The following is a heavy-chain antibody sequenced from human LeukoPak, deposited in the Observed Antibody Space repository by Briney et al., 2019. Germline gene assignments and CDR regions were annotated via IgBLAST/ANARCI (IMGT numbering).Heavy chain of an antibody. CDR1: GDSINTYY. CDR2: IYASWNS. J-gene: IGHJ4*02. D-gene: IGHD3-22*01. V-gene: IGHV4-4*07. CDR3: AAGRSGYLFQ. Sequence: SETLSLTCSVSGDSINTYYWSWVRQSAGKGLEWIGRIYASWNSNYIPSLKSRVTMSLDTSKNHFSLRLTSITAADTAVYYCAAGRSGYLFQWGQGTLVTVSS.